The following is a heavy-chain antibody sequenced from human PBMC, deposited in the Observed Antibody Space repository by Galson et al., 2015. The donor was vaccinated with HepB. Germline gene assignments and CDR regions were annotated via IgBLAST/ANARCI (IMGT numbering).Heavy chain of an antibody. CDR2: ISSSAIYT. CDR3: ARVADSDYGDHSHFDY. D-gene: IGHD4-17*01. Sequence: SLRLSCAASGFTFSSYWMHWVRQGPGKGLEWLSYISSSAIYTNYADSVKGRFTISRDNVKNSMYLQMNSLRAEDTAVYYCARVADSDYGDHSHFDYWGQGTLVTVSS. J-gene: IGHJ4*02. V-gene: IGHV3-11*06. CDR1: GFTFSSYW.